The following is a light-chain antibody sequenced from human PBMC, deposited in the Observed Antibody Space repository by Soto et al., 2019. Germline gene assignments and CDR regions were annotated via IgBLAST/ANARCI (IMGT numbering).Light chain of an antibody. Sequence: ATQLTQSPSSLSASVGDRVTITCRASQDISSALAWFQQKPGKTPKVLISDASTLESGVPSRFRGSGPGADFTLTISGLQPEDVATYYCQQFHSYPLTFGGGTTVGI. CDR1: QDISSA. CDR3: QQFHSYPLT. V-gene: IGKV1-13*02. J-gene: IGKJ4*01. CDR2: DAS.